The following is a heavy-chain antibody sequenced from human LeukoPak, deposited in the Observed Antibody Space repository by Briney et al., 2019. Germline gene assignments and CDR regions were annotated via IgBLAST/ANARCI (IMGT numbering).Heavy chain of an antibody. Sequence: GRSLRLSCVASGSTFSNHGMHWVRQAPGKGLEWVALISYDGSKRYHADSVKGRFTISRDDSKNTLYLQMNSLTAEDTALYYCARDYSGNYCFDYWGQGTLVTVSS. CDR1: GSTFSNHG. D-gene: IGHD1-26*01. V-gene: IGHV3-30*04. CDR2: ISYDGSKR. CDR3: ARDYSGNYCFDY. J-gene: IGHJ4*02.